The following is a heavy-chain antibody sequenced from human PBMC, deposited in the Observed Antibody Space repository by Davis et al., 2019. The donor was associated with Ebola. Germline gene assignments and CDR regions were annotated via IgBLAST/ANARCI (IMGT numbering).Heavy chain of an antibody. J-gene: IGHJ4*02. CDR3: ARERGVCYFDY. V-gene: IGHV3-21*01. CDR2: ISSSSSYI. D-gene: IGHD6-25*01. CDR1: GFTVRSNY. Sequence: GGSLRLSCAASGFTVRSNYMSWVRQAPGKGLEWVSSISSSSSYIYYADSVKGRFTISRDNAKNSLYLQMNSLRAEDTAVYYCARERGVCYFDYWGQGTLVTVSS.